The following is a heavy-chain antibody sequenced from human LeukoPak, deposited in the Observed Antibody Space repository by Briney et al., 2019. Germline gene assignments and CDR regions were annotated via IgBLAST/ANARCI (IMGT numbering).Heavy chain of an antibody. CDR1: GGSISSSSYY. Sequence: SETLSLSCTVSGGSISSSSYYWGWIRQPPGKGLEWIGSIYYSGSTYYNPSLKSRVTISVDTSKNQFSLKLSSVTAADTAVYYCARHPGDGYNSDVDYWGQGTLVTVSS. J-gene: IGHJ4*02. CDR2: IYYSGST. D-gene: IGHD5-24*01. V-gene: IGHV4-39*01. CDR3: ARHPGDGYNSDVDY.